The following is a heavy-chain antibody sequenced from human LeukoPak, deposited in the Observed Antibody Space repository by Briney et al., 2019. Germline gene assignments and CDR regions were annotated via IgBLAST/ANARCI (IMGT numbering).Heavy chain of an antibody. D-gene: IGHD6-19*01. CDR1: GFTFSSYA. J-gene: IGHJ4*02. CDR3: ARDLSGYFDY. Sequence: GGSLRLSCAASGFTFSSYAMRWVRQAPGKGLEWVAVISHDGSNKYYADSVKGRFTISRDNSKNTLYLQMNSLRAEDTAVYYCARDLSGYFDYWGQGTLVTVSS. CDR2: ISHDGSNK. V-gene: IGHV3-30-3*01.